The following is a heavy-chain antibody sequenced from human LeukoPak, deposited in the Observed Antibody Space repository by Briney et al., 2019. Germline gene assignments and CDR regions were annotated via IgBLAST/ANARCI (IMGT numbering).Heavy chain of an antibody. Sequence: ASVKVSCKASGYTFTGYYMHWVRQAPGQGLEWMGWIDPNSGGTNYAQKFQGRVTMTRDTSISTAYMELSRLRSDDTAVYYCARETGSRHSSYFDYWGQGTLVTVSS. CDR2: IDPNSGGT. CDR3: ARETGSRHSSYFDY. J-gene: IGHJ4*02. V-gene: IGHV1-2*02. D-gene: IGHD6-13*01. CDR1: GYTFTGYY.